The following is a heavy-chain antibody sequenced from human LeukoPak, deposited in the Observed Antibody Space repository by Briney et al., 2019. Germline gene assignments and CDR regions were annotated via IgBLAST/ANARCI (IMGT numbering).Heavy chain of an antibody. Sequence: PGRSLRLSCAASGFTFSSYGMHWVRQAPGKGLEWVAVIWYDGSNKYYAVSVKGRFTISRDNSKNTLYLQMNSLRAEDTAVYYCARDSSGYYLEQLDYWGQGTLVTVSS. J-gene: IGHJ4*02. CDR2: IWYDGSNK. CDR1: GFTFSSYG. D-gene: IGHD3-22*01. V-gene: IGHV3-33*01. CDR3: ARDSSGYYLEQLDY.